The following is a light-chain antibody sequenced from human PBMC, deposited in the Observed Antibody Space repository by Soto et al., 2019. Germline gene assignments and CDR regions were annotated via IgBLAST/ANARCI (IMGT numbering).Light chain of an antibody. CDR3: QQYNSYSPA. CDR2: RAS. J-gene: IGKJ1*01. V-gene: IGKV1-5*03. CDR1: QTISSW. Sequence: EIQMTQSPSTLSGSVGDRVSIACRASQTISSWLAWYQQKPGKAPKLLIYRASTLESGVPSRFSGSGSGTEFTLTISSLQPDDFATYYCQQYNSYSPAFGQGTKVDIK.